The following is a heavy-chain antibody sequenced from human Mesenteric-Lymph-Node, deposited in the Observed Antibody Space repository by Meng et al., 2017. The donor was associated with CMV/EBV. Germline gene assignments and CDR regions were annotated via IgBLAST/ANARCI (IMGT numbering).Heavy chain of an antibody. CDR1: GFTFSNVW. V-gene: IGHV3-15*01. Sequence: GSLRLSCEGSGFTFSNVWMTWVRQAPEKGLEWVGRIKSRTDGGTADYATSVKGRFTISRDDSKSTVYLQLDSLRTDDTAVYYCSTKLWFGEPKGNYWGQGTLVTVSS. CDR3: STKLWFGEPKGNY. CDR2: IKSRTDGGTA. J-gene: IGHJ4*02. D-gene: IGHD3-10*01.